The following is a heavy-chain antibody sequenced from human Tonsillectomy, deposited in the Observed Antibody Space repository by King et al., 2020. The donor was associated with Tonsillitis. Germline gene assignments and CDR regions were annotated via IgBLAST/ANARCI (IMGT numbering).Heavy chain of an antibody. CDR3: ARLKGGYCSSTSCYGTRGYYYYMDV. J-gene: IGHJ6*03. V-gene: IGHV3-11*05. CDR1: GFTFSDYY. Sequence: HVQLVESGGGLVKPGGSLRLSCAASGFTFSDYYMSWIRQAPGKGLEWVSYISSTSSYINYADSVKGRFTISRDNAKNSLYLQMNSLRAEDTAIYYCARLKGGYCSSTSCYGTRGYYYYMDVWGKGTTVTVSS. CDR2: ISSTSSYI. D-gene: IGHD2-2*01.